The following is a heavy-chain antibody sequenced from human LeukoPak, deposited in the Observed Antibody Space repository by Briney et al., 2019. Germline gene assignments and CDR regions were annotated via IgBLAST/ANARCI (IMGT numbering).Heavy chain of an antibody. D-gene: IGHD6-19*01. V-gene: IGHV3-23*01. CDR1: GFTFSSYA. CDR2: ISGSGGST. J-gene: IGHJ4*02. Sequence: GGSLRLSCAASGFTFSSYAMSWVRQAPGKGLEWVSAISGSGGSTYYADSVKGRFTISRDNSKNTLYLQMNSLRVEDTAVYYCAKDGISGWYSGYFDYWGQGTLVTVSS. CDR3: AKDGISGWYSGYFDY.